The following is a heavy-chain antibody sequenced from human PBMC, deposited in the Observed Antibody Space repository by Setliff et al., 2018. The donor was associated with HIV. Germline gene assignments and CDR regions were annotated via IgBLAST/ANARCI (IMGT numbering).Heavy chain of an antibody. Sequence: PSETLSLTCDVSGFSISSRYYWGWIRQSPGKGLEWIGSMYHSGSTYFNPSLKSRLTISVDTSTNQFSLNLTSVTAADTAVYYCARDVGRLDYFDYWGQGTLVTVSS. J-gene: IGHJ4*02. CDR1: GFSISSRYY. CDR2: MYHSGST. V-gene: IGHV4-38-2*02. CDR3: ARDVGRLDYFDY. D-gene: IGHD2-15*01.